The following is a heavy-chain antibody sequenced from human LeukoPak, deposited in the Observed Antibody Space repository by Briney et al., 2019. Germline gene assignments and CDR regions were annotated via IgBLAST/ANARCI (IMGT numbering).Heavy chain of an antibody. Sequence: PGGSLRLSCAASGFTFSSYWMSWVRQAPGKGLEWVANIKQDGSEKYYVDSVEGRFTISRDNAKNSLYLQMNSLRAEDTAVYYCARETYYGTMDVWGKGTTVTVSS. J-gene: IGHJ6*04. V-gene: IGHV3-7*03. CDR3: ARETYYGTMDV. CDR2: IKQDGSEK. D-gene: IGHD3-22*01. CDR1: GFTFSSYW.